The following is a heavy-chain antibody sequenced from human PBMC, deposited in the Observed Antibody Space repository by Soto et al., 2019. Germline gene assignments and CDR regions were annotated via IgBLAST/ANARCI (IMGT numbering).Heavy chain of an antibody. J-gene: IGHJ6*02. V-gene: IGHV1-46*01. CDR3: ARVLRVLDYGGNSWYYGMDV. CDR2: INPSGGST. CDR1: GYTFTSYY. Sequence: WASVKVSCKASGYTFTSYYMHWVRQAPGQGLEWMGIINPSGGSTSYAQKFQGRVTMTRDTSTSTVYMELSSLRTEDTAVYFCARVLRVLDYGGNSWYYGMDVWGQGTTVTVSS. D-gene: IGHD4-17*01.